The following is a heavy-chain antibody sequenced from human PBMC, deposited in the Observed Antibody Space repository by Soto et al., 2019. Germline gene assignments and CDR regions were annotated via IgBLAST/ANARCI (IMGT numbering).Heavy chain of an antibody. CDR2: ISNDGRRK. CDR1: GFSLSTNT. V-gene: IGHV3-30*04. CDR3: ARVATAMTYDF. J-gene: IGHJ4*02. Sequence: GGSLRLSCAASGFSLSTNTMHWVRQVPGKGLEWVASISNDGRRKYYADFVKGRFTMSRDTANNILYLEMNSLRAEDTSLYYCARVATAMTYDFWGQGTQVTVS. D-gene: IGHD2-21*02.